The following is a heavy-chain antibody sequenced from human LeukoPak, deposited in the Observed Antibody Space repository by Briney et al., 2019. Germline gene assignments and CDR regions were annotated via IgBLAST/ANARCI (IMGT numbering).Heavy chain of an antibody. CDR2: INTNTGNP. Sequence: ASVKVSCKASGYTFSTYTMNWVRQAPGQGLEWMGWINTNTGNPTYAQGFTGRFVFSLNTSVTTAYLQISSLKAEDTAVYYCARDFGVTSPAWWGQGTLVTVSS. CDR3: ARDFGVTSPAW. V-gene: IGHV7-4-1*02. CDR1: GYTFSTYT. D-gene: IGHD3-10*01. J-gene: IGHJ4*02.